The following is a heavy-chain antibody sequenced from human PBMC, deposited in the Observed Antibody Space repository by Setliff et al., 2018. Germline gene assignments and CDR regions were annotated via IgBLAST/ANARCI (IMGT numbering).Heavy chain of an antibody. CDR1: GGSFRSHY. CDR2: ILHSGYT. J-gene: IGHJ4*02. Sequence: SETLSLTCAVNGGSFRSHYWNWIRQTPGKGLEWIGEILHSGYTNYNPSLKSRVTMSTDTSKNQFSLTLTSVTAADTAVYYCAGLYYYGSGSYPAPIDYWGQGTLVTVSS. V-gene: IGHV4-34*12. CDR3: AGLYYYGSGSYPAPIDY. D-gene: IGHD3-10*01.